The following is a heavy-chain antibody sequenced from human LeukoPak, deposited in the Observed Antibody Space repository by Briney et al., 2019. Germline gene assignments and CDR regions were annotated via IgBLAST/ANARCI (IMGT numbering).Heavy chain of an antibody. CDR1: GFTFSDYA. CDR3: AKDLQTWPRFPDY. J-gene: IGHJ4*02. CDR2: ISDNGSTR. Sequence: PGGSLRLSCGASGFTFSDYAMSWVRQAPGKGLEWVSGISDNGSTRFYAASVKGRFTSSRDNPKNTLYLQMNGLRVEDTAVYYCAKDLQTWPRFPDYWGQGTLVTVSS. V-gene: IGHV3-23*01. D-gene: IGHD5-12*01.